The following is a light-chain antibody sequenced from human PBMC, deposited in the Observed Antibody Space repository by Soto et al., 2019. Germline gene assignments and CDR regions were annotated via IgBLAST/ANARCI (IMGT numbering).Light chain of an antibody. V-gene: IGKV1-39*01. CDR3: QQSYSTPQA. CDR2: AAS. J-gene: IGKJ2*01. Sequence: DIQMTQSPSSLSASVGDRVTITCRASQNIFSYLSWYQHKPGKAPKLLIYAASSLQSGVPSRFSGSGSGTAFALTISSLQPEDFATFYCQQSYSTPQAFGQGNKLEIK. CDR1: QNIFSY.